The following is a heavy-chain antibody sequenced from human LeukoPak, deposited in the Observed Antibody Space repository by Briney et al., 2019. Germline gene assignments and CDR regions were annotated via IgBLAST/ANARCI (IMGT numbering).Heavy chain of an antibody. CDR2: IRSRTNTYAT. V-gene: IGHV3-73*01. CDR1: GFTFSGSA. CDR3: TRGSQSDSYYGMDV. J-gene: IGHJ6*02. Sequence: GGSLRLSCAASGFTFSGSAMYWVRQASGKGLEWVGRIRSRTNTYATAYAASVKGRFTISRDDSRNTAYLLMNSLKTEDTAVYFCTRGSQSDSYYGMDVWGQGTTATVSS.